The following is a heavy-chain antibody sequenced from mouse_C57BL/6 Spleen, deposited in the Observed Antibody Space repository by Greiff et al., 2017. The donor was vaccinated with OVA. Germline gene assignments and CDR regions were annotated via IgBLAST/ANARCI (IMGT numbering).Heavy chain of an antibody. CDR1: GFTFSSYA. CDR2: ISDGGSYT. CDR3: ARDDSSGFSAY. J-gene: IGHJ3*01. D-gene: IGHD3-2*02. V-gene: IGHV5-4*01. Sequence: EVQLQESGGGLVKPGGSLKLSCAASGFTFSSYAMSWVRQTPEKRLEWVATISDGGSYTYYPDNVKGRFTISRDNAKNNLYLQMSHLKSEDTAMYYCARDDSSGFSAYWGQGTLVTVSA.